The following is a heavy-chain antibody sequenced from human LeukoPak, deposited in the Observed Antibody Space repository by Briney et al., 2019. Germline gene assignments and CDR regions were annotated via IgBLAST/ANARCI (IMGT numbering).Heavy chain of an antibody. CDR1: GFTVSSNY. D-gene: IGHD6-13*01. V-gene: IGHV3-66*01. Sequence: PGGSLRLSCAASGFTVSSNYMSWVRQAPGKGLEWVSVIYSGGSTYYADSVKGRFTISRDNSKNTLYLQMNSLRAEDTAVYYCARVTRGSSWYGVNWFDPWGQGTLVTVSS. CDR3: ARVTRGSSWYGVNWFDP. CDR2: IYSGGST. J-gene: IGHJ5*02.